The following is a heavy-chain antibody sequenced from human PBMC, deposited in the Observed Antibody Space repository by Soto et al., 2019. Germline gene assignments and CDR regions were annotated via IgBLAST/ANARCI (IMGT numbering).Heavy chain of an antibody. J-gene: IGHJ4*02. D-gene: IGHD4-17*01. V-gene: IGHV3-23*01. Sequence: GGSLRLSCVASRFTFSSYAMTWVRLAPGKGLEWVSAISGSGASTTYTDSVKGRFTISRDNSRNTLSLRMNSLRADDTAVYYCARVNHDDYGDYCLDWWGQGTLVTVSS. CDR1: RFTFSSYA. CDR3: ARVNHDDYGDYCLDW. CDR2: ISGSGAST.